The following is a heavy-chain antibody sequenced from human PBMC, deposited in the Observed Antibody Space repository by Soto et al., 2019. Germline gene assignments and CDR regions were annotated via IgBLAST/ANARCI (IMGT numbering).Heavy chain of an antibody. CDR1: GFTFSSYG. D-gene: IGHD4-17*01. J-gene: IGHJ4*02. CDR2: IWYDATNK. CDR3: ARDGADYLQLKYYFHY. V-gene: IGHV3-33*01. Sequence: GGSLRLSCTASGFTFSSYGMHWVRQAPGKGLEWVALIWYDATNKYYTASVKGRFTISRDNSKNTLYLQMNSLRAEDTAVYYRARDGADYLQLKYYFHYWGQGALVTVYS.